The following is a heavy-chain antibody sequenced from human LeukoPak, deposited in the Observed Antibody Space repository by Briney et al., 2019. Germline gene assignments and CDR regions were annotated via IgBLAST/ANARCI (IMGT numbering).Heavy chain of an antibody. J-gene: IGHJ4*02. CDR2: ISGSGGST. CDR3: ATGLVLGRFDY. D-gene: IGHD7-27*01. Sequence: AISGSGGSTYYADSVKGRFTISRDNSKNTLYLQMNSLRAEDTAVHYCATGLVLGRFDYWGQGTLVTVSS. V-gene: IGHV3-23*01.